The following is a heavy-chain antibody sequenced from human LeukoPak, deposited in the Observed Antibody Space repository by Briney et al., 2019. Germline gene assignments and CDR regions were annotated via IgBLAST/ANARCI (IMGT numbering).Heavy chain of an antibody. CDR1: GYTFTSYG. J-gene: IGHJ6*02. CDR2: MNPNSGNT. Sequence: ASVKVSCKASGYTFTSYGINWVRQATGQGLEWMGWMNPNSGNTGYAQKFQGRVTITADESTSTAYMELSSLRSEDTAVYYCAKTFLTAYDTYFYYYGLDVWGQGAPVTVSS. V-gene: IGHV1-8*01. CDR3: AKTFLTAYDTYFYYYGLDV. D-gene: IGHD3-9*01.